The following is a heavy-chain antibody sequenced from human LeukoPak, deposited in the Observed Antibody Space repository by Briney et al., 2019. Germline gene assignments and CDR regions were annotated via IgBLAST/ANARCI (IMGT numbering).Heavy chain of an antibody. CDR2: IWYDGSNK. J-gene: IGHJ4*02. V-gene: IGHV3-33*01. Sequence: PGGSLRLSCAASGFTFSSYGMHWVRQAPGKGLEWVAVIWYDGSNKYYAVSVKGRFTISGDNSKNTLYLQMNSLRAEDTAVYYCARDLVGATPLFDYWGQGTLVTVSS. CDR3: ARDLVGATPLFDY. CDR1: GFTFSSYG. D-gene: IGHD1-26*01.